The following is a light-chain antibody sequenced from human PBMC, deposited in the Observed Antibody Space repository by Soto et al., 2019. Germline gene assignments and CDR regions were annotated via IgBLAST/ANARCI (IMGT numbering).Light chain of an antibody. J-gene: IGKJ5*01. CDR1: QSLSRD. V-gene: IGKV3-11*01. CDR3: QQRSNWPLIT. Sequence: EIVMTQSPATLSVSPGEGATLSCRASQSLSRDLAWHQQKPGQAPRLLIYDASNRATGVPARFSGSGSGTDFTLTISSLEPEDFAVYYCQQRSNWPLITFGQGTRLEIK. CDR2: DAS.